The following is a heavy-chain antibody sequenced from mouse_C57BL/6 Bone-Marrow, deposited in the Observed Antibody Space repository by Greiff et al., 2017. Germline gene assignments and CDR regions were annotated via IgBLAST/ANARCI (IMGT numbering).Heavy chain of an antibody. CDR2: IYPRSGNT. J-gene: IGHJ4*01. V-gene: IGHV1-81*01. D-gene: IGHD1-1*01. CDR3: ARDYYYGYYYAMDY. Sequence: QVQLKESGAELARPGASVKLSCKASGYTFTSYGISWVKQRTGQGLEWIGEIYPRSGNTYYNEKFKGKATLTADKSSSTAYMELRSLTSEDSAVYFCARDYYYGYYYAMDYWGQGTSVTVSS. CDR1: GYTFTSYG.